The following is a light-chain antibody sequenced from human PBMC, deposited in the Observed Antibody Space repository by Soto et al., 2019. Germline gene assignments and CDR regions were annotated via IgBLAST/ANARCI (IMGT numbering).Light chain of an antibody. Sequence: EIVLTQSPGTLSLSPGERATLSCRASQSVTSSYLAWYQQTPGQAPRLLIYGASSRATGIPDRFSGSGSGTDFTLTISRLEPEDSAVYYCQQYGSSPVTFGQGTKVEI. CDR2: GAS. CDR1: QSVTSSY. J-gene: IGKJ1*01. CDR3: QQYGSSPVT. V-gene: IGKV3-20*01.